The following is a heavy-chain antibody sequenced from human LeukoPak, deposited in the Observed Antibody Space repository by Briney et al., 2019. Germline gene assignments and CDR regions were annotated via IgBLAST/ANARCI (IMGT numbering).Heavy chain of an antibody. D-gene: IGHD2-15*01. J-gene: IGHJ5*02. CDR1: GGSISSGDYY. Sequence: PSQTLSLTCTVSGGSISSGDYYWSWIRQPPGKGLEWIGYIYYSGSTYYNPSLKSRVTISVDTSKNQFSLKLSSVTAADTAVYYCARDGVGYCSGGSCWGWFDPWGQGTLVTVSS. CDR2: IYYSGST. V-gene: IGHV4-30-4*08. CDR3: ARDGVGYCSGGSCWGWFDP.